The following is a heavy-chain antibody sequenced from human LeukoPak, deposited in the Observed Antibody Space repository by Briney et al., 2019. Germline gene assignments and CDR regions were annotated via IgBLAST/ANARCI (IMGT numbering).Heavy chain of an antibody. CDR2: ISTSSSYI. CDR1: GFTFSRYS. Sequence: PGGSLRLSCAASGFTFSRYSMNWVRQGPGKGLEWVSLISTSSSYIYYADSVKGRFTISRDNAKNSLYLQMNSLRAEDTAVYYCARGSSSWYYFDYWGQGTLITVSS. V-gene: IGHV3-21*01. CDR3: ARGSSSWYYFDY. D-gene: IGHD6-13*01. J-gene: IGHJ4*02.